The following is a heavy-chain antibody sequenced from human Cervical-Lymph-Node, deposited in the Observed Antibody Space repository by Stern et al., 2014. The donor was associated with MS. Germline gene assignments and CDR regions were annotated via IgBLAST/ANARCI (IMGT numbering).Heavy chain of an antibody. V-gene: IGHV2-5*02. J-gene: IGHJ3*01. CDR2: SYWDDEE. D-gene: IGHD5-24*01. CDR3: ARARRDGYNLAFDF. CDR1: GFSLDTSGVG. Sequence: QITLKESGPTLVRPTQTLTLTCAFFGFSLDTSGVGVGWIRQPPGEALEXLALSYWDDEERYRPSLRSRLTITKDTSKNQVVLTISNMDPVDTGTYYCARARRDGYNLAFDFWGQGTKVTVSS.